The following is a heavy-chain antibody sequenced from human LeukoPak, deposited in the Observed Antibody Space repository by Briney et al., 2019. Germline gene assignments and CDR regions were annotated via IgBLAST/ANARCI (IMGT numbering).Heavy chain of an antibody. V-gene: IGHV3-9*01. J-gene: IGHJ6*04. D-gene: IGHD3-10*01. Sequence: GGSLRLSCAASGFTFDDYAMHWVRQAPGKGLEWVSGISWNSGSIGYADSVKGRFTISRDNAKNSLYLQMNSLRAEDTALYYCAKDSYGSGSFNVWGKGTTVTISS. CDR1: GFTFDDYA. CDR3: AKDSYGSGSFNV. CDR2: ISWNSGSI.